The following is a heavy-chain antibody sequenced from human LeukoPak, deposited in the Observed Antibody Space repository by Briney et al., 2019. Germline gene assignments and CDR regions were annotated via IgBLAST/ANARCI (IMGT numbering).Heavy chain of an antibody. CDR3: ARNAFDL. D-gene: IGHD1-1*01. Sequence: GGSLRLSCAASGFTFSSYAMSWVRQAPGKGLEWVSAISGGGDSTYYADSVKGRFTISRDNAKKSLYLQMNSLSAEDTAVYYCARNAFDLWGQGTMVTVSS. CDR1: GFTFSSYA. V-gene: IGHV3-23*01. CDR2: ISGGGDST. J-gene: IGHJ3*01.